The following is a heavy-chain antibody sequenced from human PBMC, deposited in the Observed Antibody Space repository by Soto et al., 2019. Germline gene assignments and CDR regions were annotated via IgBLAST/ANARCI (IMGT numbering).Heavy chain of an antibody. Sequence: GASVKVSCKASGYTFTNYAIHWVRQAPGQRLEWMGWINAGNGNTKYSQRFQGRVTITRDTSASTAYMGLSSLRAEDTAVYYCARVGSSPLLVSYYYGMDVWGQGTTVTVSS. CDR2: INAGNGNT. CDR3: ARVGSSPLLVSYYYGMDV. CDR1: GYTFTNYA. V-gene: IGHV1-3*01. J-gene: IGHJ6*02. D-gene: IGHD6-6*01.